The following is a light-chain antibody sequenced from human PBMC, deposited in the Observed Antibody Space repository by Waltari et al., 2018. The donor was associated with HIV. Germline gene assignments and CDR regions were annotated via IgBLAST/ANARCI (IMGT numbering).Light chain of an antibody. V-gene: IGLV2-14*01. J-gene: IGLJ2*01. CDR3: SSYTSSSTLVV. CDR1: RSDVGGYNY. CDR2: DVS. Sequence: QSALTQPASVSGSPGQSLTISCTGTRSDVGGYNYVSWYQQHPGKVPKLMIYDVSKRPSGVSNRFSGSKSGNTASLIISGLQAEDEADYYCSSYTSSSTLVVFGGGTKLTVL.